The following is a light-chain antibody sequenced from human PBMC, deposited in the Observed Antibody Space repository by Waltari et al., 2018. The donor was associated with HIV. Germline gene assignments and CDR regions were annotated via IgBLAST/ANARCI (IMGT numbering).Light chain of an antibody. CDR2: DAS. CDR1: QSVSSN. V-gene: IGKV3-15*01. Sequence: GERASLSCRASQSVSSNLAWYQQKLGQAPRLLIYDASTRATGIPVRFSGSGSGTEFTLTISSLQSEDFAVYYCQQYNNWQGTFGQGTKLEIK. CDR3: QQYNNWQGT. J-gene: IGKJ2*02.